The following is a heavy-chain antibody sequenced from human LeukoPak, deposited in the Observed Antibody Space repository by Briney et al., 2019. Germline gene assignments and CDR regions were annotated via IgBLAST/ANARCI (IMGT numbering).Heavy chain of an antibody. J-gene: IGHJ6*02. CDR3: ARGRIAVADYYYYGMDV. D-gene: IGHD6-19*01. V-gene: IGHV3-30-3*01. CDR1: GFTFSSYA. Sequence: PGGSLRLSCAASGFTFSSYAMHWVRQAPGKGLEWVAVISYDGSNKYYADSVKGRFTISRDNSKNTLYLQMNSLRAEDTAVYYCARGRIAVADYYYYGMDVWGQGTTVTVSS. CDR2: ISYDGSNK.